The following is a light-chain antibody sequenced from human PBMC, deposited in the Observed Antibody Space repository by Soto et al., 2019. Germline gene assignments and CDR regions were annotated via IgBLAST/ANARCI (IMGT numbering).Light chain of an antibody. Sequence: DIVMTQSPLSLPVTPGEPASISCRSSQSLPHSNGYNSLDWYLQKPGQSPQLLIYLGSNRASGVPDRGRGGGSGTDITLKISRVEAEDVGVYYGMQDLQPLSVGGVTMVEIK. J-gene: IGKJ4*01. V-gene: IGKV2-28*01. CDR3: MQDLQPLS. CDR2: LGS. CDR1: QSLPHSNGYNS.